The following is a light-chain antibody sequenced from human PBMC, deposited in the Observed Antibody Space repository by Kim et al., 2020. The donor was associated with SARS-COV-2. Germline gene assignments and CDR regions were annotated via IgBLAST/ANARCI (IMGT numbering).Light chain of an antibody. CDR2: DAR. CDR3: QQRNRWPLT. Sequence: LSPGHRDTPTCRSSQSVGIYLNWYQQKPGQAPRLLIYDARDRVTTSPSRFSGVWSGTDFTLTISSLEPEDFALYYCQQRNRWPLTFGQGTRLEIK. V-gene: IGKV3-11*01. CDR1: QSVGIY. J-gene: IGKJ5*01.